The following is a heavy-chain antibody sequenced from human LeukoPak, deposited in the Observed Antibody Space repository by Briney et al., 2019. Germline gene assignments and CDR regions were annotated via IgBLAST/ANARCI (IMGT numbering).Heavy chain of an antibody. D-gene: IGHD3-10*01. CDR3: ANWGRATMVRGLHFDY. J-gene: IGHJ4*02. V-gene: IGHV3-30*02. CDR2: IRYDGSNK. CDR1: GFTFSSYG. Sequence: GGSLRLSCAASGFTFSSYGMHWVRQAPGKGLEWVAFIRYDGSNKYYADSVKGRFTISRDNSKNTLYLQMNSLRAEDTAVYYCANWGRATMVRGLHFDYWGQGTLVTVSS.